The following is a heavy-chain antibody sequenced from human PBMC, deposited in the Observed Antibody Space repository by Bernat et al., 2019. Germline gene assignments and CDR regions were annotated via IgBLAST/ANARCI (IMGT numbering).Heavy chain of an antibody. Sequence: QLQLQESGPGLVKPSETLFLTCTVSGASINNNNFYWGWIREPPVKGLEWIGHINYSGSNYYHPALTSRVTDSIDTSNYRFSLRLNSVTAAVTAVYYCARRSKTPVDNYYSYMDVWGEGTTVTVSS. CDR3: ARRSKTPVDNYYSYMDV. J-gene: IGHJ6*03. D-gene: IGHD2-15*01. CDR2: INYSGSN. V-gene: IGHV4-39*02. CDR1: GASINNNNFY.